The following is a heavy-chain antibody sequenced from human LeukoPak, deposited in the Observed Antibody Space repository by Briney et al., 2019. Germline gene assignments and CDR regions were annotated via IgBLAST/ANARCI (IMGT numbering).Heavy chain of an antibody. D-gene: IGHD4-17*01. Sequence: GGSLRLSCAASGFTFSTYWMHWVRQEPGKGLVWVSRISSDGSSTIYADSVKGRFTISRDNTKNTLYLQMNSLRVEDTAVYYCVGVTTTTLFDCWGQGTLVTVSS. CDR1: GFTFSTYW. J-gene: IGHJ4*02. CDR3: VGVTTTTLFDC. CDR2: ISSDGSST. V-gene: IGHV3-74*01.